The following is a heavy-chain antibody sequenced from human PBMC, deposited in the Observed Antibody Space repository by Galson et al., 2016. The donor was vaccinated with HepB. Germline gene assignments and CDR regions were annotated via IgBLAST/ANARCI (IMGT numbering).Heavy chain of an antibody. Sequence: LRLSCADSGFTFSLYSMHWVRQAPGKGLEWVTAISYDGSNKYYADSVRGRFTISRDNAENTLFLQMNSLRPEDTAVYYCARDHSNGLLGPWGQGTLVTVSS. J-gene: IGHJ5*02. CDR1: GFTFSLYS. D-gene: IGHD6-19*01. CDR2: ISYDGSNK. V-gene: IGHV3-30-3*01. CDR3: ARDHSNGLLGP.